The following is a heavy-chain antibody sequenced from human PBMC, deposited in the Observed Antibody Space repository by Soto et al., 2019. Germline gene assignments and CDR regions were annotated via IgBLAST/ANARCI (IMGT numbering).Heavy chain of an antibody. CDR2: ISYDGNNQ. Sequence: GGTLRLSCAASGFTFNTHGIHWVRQAPGKGLEWAALISYDGNNQEYSDSVKGRFIVSRDNSKNTVFLHMNDLRPEDSAVYYCAREGCSTTSCFFVAMDVWGHGTAVTVSS. CDR3: AREGCSTTSCFFVAMDV. D-gene: IGHD2-2*01. CDR1: GFTFNTHG. J-gene: IGHJ6*02. V-gene: IGHV3-30*03.